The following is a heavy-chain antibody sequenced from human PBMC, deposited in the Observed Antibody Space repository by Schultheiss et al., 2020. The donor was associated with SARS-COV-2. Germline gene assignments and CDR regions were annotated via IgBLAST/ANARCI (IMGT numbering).Heavy chain of an antibody. CDR2: ISSSSTI. CDR3: ARGWYYYDSSGYADAFDI. V-gene: IGHV3-48*01. J-gene: IGHJ3*02. Sequence: GGSLRLSCAASGFTFSSYSMNWVRQAPGKGLEWVSYISSSSTIYYADSVKGRFTISRDNAKNSLYLQMNSLRAEDTAVYYCARGWYYYDSSGYADAFDIWGQGTMVTVSS. D-gene: IGHD3-22*01. CDR1: GFTFSSYS.